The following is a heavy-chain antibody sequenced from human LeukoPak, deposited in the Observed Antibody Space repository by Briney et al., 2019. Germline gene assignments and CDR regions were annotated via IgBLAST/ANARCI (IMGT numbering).Heavy chain of an antibody. V-gene: IGHV3-21*01. CDR3: ARAEPLAARRPYYFDY. D-gene: IGHD6-6*01. CDR1: GFTFSGYS. CDR2: ISSSSYI. Sequence: GGSLRLSCAASGFTFSGYSMNWVRQAPGKGLEWVSSISSSSYIYYADSVKGRFTISRDNAKNSLYLQMNSLRAEDTAVYYCARAEPLAARRPYYFDYWGQGTLVTVSS. J-gene: IGHJ4*02.